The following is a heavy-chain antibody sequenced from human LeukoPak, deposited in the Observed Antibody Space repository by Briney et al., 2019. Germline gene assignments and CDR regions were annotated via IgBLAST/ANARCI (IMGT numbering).Heavy chain of an antibody. V-gene: IGHV4-61*02. D-gene: IGHD2-2*01. J-gene: IGHJ6*04. Sequence: SETLSLTCTVSGGSISSGSYYWSWIRQPAGKGLEWIGRIYTSGSTNYNPSLKSRVTISVDTSKNQFSLKLSSVTAADTAVYYCARDSKRTPYYYYGMDVWGKGTTVTVSS. CDR3: ARDSKRTPYYYYGMDV. CDR2: IYTSGST. CDR1: GGSISSGSYY.